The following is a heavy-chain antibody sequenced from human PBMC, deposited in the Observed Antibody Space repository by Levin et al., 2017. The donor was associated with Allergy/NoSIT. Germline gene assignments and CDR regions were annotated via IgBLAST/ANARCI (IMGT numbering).Heavy chain of an antibody. CDR3: LSSAGP. J-gene: IGHJ5*02. Sequence: GGSLRLSCAASGFSFSSYWMMWVRQAPGKGLEWVASIKPDGSAKYYVDSVKGRFTISRDNAKTSASLQMNSLRGDDTAVYYCLSSAGPWGQGTLVTVSS. CDR2: IKPDGSAK. CDR1: GFSFSSYW. D-gene: IGHD1-26*01. V-gene: IGHV3-7*01.